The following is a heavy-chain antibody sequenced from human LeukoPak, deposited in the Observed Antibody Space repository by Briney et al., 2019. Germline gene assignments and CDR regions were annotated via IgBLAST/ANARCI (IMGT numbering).Heavy chain of an antibody. D-gene: IGHD2-21*02. CDR1: GFTFSSYA. CDR3: AREYCGGDCYYAFDI. V-gene: IGHV3-64*01. CDR2: ISSNGGGT. Sequence: PGGSLRLSCAASGFTFSSYAMHWVRQAPGKGLEYVSAISSNGGGTYYANSVKGRFTISRDNSKNTLYLQMGSLRAEDMAVYYCAREYCGGDCYYAFDIWGRGTMVTVSS. J-gene: IGHJ3*02.